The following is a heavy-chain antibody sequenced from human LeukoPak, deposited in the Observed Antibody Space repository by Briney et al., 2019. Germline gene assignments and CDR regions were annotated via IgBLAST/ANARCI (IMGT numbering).Heavy chain of an antibody. CDR3: ARDYYDSSGYYYGWFDP. J-gene: IGHJ5*02. Sequence: PGGSLRLSCAASGFTFSSYWMSWVRQAPGKGLEWVANIKQDGSEKYYVDSVKGRFTISRDNAKNSLYLQMNSLRAEDTAVYYCARDYYDSSGYYYGWFDPWGQGTLVTVSS. V-gene: IGHV3-7*01. CDR1: GFTFSSYW. D-gene: IGHD3-22*01. CDR2: IKQDGSEK.